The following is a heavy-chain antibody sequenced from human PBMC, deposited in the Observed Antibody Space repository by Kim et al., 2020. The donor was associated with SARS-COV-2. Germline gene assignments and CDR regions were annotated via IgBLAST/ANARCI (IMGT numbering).Heavy chain of an antibody. CDR3: ARVVIWTSSDYNNYG. J-gene: IGHJ6*01. CDR2: IYHSGTS. D-gene: IGHD3-22*01. Sequence: SETLSLTCGVSGGSIRSSVYSWSWVRQRPGKGLEWIGHIYHSGTSYSNPSLTSRLTLSIDTSKNQFSLKLSSVTAADTAVYYCARVVIWTSSDYNNYG. V-gene: IGHV4-30-2*01. CDR1: GGSIRSSVYS.